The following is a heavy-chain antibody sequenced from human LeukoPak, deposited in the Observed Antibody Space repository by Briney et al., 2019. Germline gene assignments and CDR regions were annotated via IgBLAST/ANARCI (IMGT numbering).Heavy chain of an antibody. J-gene: IGHJ5*02. CDR1: GFTFSSYA. CDR3: AKGSLPDNWFDP. D-gene: IGHD2-15*01. Sequence: GGSLSLSGAASGFTFSSYAMSWVRQPPGKGLEWVSAISGSGGSTYYADSVKGRFTISRDNSKNTLYLQMNSLRAEDTAVYYCAKGSLPDNWFDPWGQGTLVTVSS. CDR2: ISGSGGST. V-gene: IGHV3-23*01.